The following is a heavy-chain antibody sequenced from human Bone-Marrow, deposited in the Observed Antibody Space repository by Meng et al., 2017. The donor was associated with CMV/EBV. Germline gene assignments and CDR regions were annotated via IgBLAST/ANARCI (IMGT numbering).Heavy chain of an antibody. CDR3: AREGYCSSTSCPRAMDV. V-gene: IGHV3-7*01. Sequence: GESLKISCAASGFTFSSYWMSWVRQAPGKGLEWVANIKQDGSEKYYVDSVKGRFTISRDNAKNSLYLQMNSLRAEDTAVYYCAREGYCSSTSCPRAMDVWGQGTTVTVSS. CDR2: IKQDGSEK. J-gene: IGHJ6*02. D-gene: IGHD2-2*01. CDR1: GFTFSSYW.